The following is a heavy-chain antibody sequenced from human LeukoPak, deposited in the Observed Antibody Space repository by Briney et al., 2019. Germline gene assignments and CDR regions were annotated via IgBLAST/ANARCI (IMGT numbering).Heavy chain of an antibody. CDR2: I. Sequence: PGGSLRLSCAASGFHFSTNNMNWFRQAPGKGLEWVSSIYYADSVKGRFTISRDDAKISLYLQMNSLRVEDTAVYYCAREVIGGNSAWGQGTLVTVSS. J-gene: IGHJ5*02. V-gene: IGHV3-21*01. D-gene: IGHD4-23*01. CDR3: AREVIGGNSA. CDR1: GFHFSTNN.